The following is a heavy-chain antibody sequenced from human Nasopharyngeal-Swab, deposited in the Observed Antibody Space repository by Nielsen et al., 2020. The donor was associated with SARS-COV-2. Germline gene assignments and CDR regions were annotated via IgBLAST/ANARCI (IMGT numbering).Heavy chain of an antibody. CDR3: ARQLSGNYQAYFDF. J-gene: IGHJ4*02. CDR1: GGSFSGYY. D-gene: IGHD3-10*01. V-gene: IGHV4-34*01. Sequence: SETLSLTCAVYGGSFSGYYWSWIRQPPGKGLEWIGEINHRGSTNYNPSLKSRVTISVDTSKNQFSLKLSSVTAADTAVYYCARQLSGNYQAYFDFWGQGSLAAVSS. CDR2: INHRGST.